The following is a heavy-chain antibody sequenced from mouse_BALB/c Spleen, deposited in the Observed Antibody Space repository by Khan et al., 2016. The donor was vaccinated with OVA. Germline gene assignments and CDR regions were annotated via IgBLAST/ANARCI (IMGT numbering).Heavy chain of an antibody. V-gene: IGHV1-4*01. CDR3: ARRILLRSYWYFDV. CDR1: GYTFTTYL. J-gene: IGHJ1*01. Sequence: VQLQESGAELVKPGASVKMSCKASGYTFTTYLMHWVKEGPGQGLEWIGYIHPSTGQTEYNQKFKDKATLTADKSSSTAYMQLSSLSSEDSAVYYCARRILLRSYWYFDVWGAGTTVTVSS. CDR2: IHPSTGQT. D-gene: IGHD1-1*01.